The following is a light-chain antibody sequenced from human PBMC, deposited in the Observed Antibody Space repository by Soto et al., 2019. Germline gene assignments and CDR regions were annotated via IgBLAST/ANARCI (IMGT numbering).Light chain of an antibody. CDR1: QSLVHSDGIFY. CDR2: KVS. CDR3: MQALQTLWT. Sequence: DVVLTQSPLSLPVTLGQPASISCRSSQSLVHSDGIFYLNWFQQRPGQSPRRLIYKVSNRDYGVPDRFSGSGSGTDFTLEISRVEAEDVGVYYCMQALQTLWTFGQGTKVEIK. V-gene: IGKV2-30*02. J-gene: IGKJ1*01.